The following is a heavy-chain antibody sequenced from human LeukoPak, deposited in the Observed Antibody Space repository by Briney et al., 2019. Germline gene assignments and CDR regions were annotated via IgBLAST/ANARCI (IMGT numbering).Heavy chain of an antibody. D-gene: IGHD1-26*01. J-gene: IGHJ5*02. Sequence: GASVKVSCKASGYTFTSYYMHWVRQAPGQGLEWMGLINPTGGSTGYAQKFQGRVTMTRDMSTSTDYMELSSLRSEDTAIYYCARDNSVGDNAWWFDPWGQGPRSPSPQ. V-gene: IGHV1-46*01. CDR3: ARDNSVGDNAWWFDP. CDR1: GYTFTSYY. CDR2: INPTGGST.